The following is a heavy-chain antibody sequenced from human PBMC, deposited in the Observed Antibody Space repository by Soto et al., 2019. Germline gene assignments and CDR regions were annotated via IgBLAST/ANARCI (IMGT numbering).Heavy chain of an antibody. D-gene: IGHD6-19*01. J-gene: IGHJ4*02. V-gene: IGHV3-30*18. CDR1: GFTFSSYG. Sequence: PGGSLRLSCAASGFTFSSYGMDWVRQAPGKGLEWVAVISYDGSNKYYADSVKGRFTISRDNSKNTLYLQMNSLRAEDTAVYYCAKLIAVAGMAAYWGQGTLVTVSS. CDR2: ISYDGSNK. CDR3: AKLIAVAGMAAY.